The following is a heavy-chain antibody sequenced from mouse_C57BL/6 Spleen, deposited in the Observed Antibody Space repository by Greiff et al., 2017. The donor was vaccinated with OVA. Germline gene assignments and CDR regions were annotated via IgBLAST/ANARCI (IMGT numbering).Heavy chain of an antibody. D-gene: IGHD2-1*01. CDR3: ARIYYGLHY. J-gene: IGHJ2*01. CDR1: GYAFTNYL. Sequence: VQLQQSGAELVRPGTSVKVSCKASGYAFTNYLIEWVKQRPGQGLEWIGVINPGSGGTNYNEKFKGKATLTADKSSSTAYMHLSSLTSEDSAVYFFARIYYGLHYWGQGTPLTVSS. CDR2: INPGSGGT. V-gene: IGHV1-54*01.